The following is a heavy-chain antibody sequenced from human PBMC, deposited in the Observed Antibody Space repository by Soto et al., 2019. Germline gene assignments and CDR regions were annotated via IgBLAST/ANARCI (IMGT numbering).Heavy chain of an antibody. CDR3: ARDLSSGYYDRPEYFQH. CDR2: ISAYNGNT. Sequence: QVQLVQSGAEVKKPGASVKVSCKASGYTFTSYGISWVRQAPGQGLEWMGWISAYNGNTNYAQKLQGRVTMTTDTSTSTAYMELKSLRSDDTAVYYCARDLSSGYYDRPEYFQHWGQGTLVTVSS. D-gene: IGHD3-22*01. CDR1: GYTFTSYG. V-gene: IGHV1-18*01. J-gene: IGHJ1*01.